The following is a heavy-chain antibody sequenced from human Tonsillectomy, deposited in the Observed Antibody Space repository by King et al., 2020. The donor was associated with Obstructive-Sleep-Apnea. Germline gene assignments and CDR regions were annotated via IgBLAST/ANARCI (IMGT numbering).Heavy chain of an antibody. D-gene: IGHD4-17*01. Sequence: VQLQQWGAGLLKPSETLSLTCAVYGRSFSGYYWSWIRQPPGKGLEWIGEINHSGSTNYNPSLKCRVTISADTSQNPFSLKVGSVTAADTAVYYCARRPDYGETPFDYWGQGTLVTVSS. CDR2: INHSGST. J-gene: IGHJ4*02. CDR3: ARRPDYGETPFDY. CDR1: GRSFSGYY. V-gene: IGHV4-34*01.